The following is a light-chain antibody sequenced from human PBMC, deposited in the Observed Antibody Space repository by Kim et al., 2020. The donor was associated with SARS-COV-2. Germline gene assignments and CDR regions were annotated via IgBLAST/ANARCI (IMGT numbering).Light chain of an antibody. CDR3: QQRSKWPLT. CDR2: DAS. J-gene: IGKJ4*01. V-gene: IGKV3-11*01. Sequence: LAPGETAPPPCRASQSVSKSLGWYQQKTGHAPRLLIYDASNRATGIPARFSGSGSGTDFTLTISSLEPEDFAVYYCQQRSKWPLTFGGGTKVDIK. CDR1: QSVSKS.